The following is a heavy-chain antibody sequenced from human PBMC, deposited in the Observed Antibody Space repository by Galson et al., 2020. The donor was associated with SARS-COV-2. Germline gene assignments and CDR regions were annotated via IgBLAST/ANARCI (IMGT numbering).Heavy chain of an antibody. D-gene: IGHD3-10*01. V-gene: IGHV1-2*06. Sequence: ASVKVSCKASGYTFSGHYMHWVRLAPGQGLERMGRINPNSGDTDVAQKFQGRVTMTTDTSLTTAYMELSRLTSDDTAVYYCTRGSNSSPFYHFDPWGQGTLVTVSS. CDR2: INPNSGDT. CDR1: GYTFSGHY. J-gene: IGHJ5*02. CDR3: TRGSNSSPFYHFDP.